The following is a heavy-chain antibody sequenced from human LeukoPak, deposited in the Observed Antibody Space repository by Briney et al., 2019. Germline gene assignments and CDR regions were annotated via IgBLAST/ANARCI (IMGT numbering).Heavy chain of an antibody. CDR3: ARRPDDYAGCYGMDV. CDR1: GFTFSSYS. J-gene: IGHJ6*02. V-gene: IGHV3-21*01. Sequence: KTGGSLRLSCAASGFTFSSYSMNWVRQAPGKGLEWVSSISSSSSYIYYADSVKGRFTISRDNAKNSLYLQMNSLRAEDTAVYYCARRPDDYAGCYGMDVWGQGTTVTVSS. CDR2: ISSSSSYI. D-gene: IGHD4-17*01.